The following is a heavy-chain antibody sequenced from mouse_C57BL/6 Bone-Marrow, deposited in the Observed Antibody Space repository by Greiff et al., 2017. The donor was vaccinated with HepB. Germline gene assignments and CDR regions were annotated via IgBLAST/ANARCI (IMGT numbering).Heavy chain of an antibody. CDR2: IYPRSGNT. CDR3: ARGATVVPYWYFDV. D-gene: IGHD1-1*01. Sequence: QVQLKESGAELARPGASVKLSCKASGYTFTSYGISWVKQRTGQGLEWIGEIYPRSGNTYYNEKFKGKATLTADKSSSTSYMELRSLTSEDSAVYFCARGATVVPYWYFDVWGTGTTVTVSS. V-gene: IGHV1-81*01. J-gene: IGHJ1*03. CDR1: GYTFTSYG.